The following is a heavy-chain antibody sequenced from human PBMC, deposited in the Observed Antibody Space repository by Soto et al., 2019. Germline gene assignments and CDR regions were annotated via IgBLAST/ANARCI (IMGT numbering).Heavy chain of an antibody. CDR2: INAGNGNT. CDR1: GYTFTSYA. J-gene: IGHJ4*02. V-gene: IGHV1-3*01. CDR3: ARGSEPAYISWYVNGDY. Sequence: QVQHVQSGAEVKKPGASVKVSCKASGYTFTSYAIHWVRQAPGQRPEWMGWINAGNGNTKYSQKFQGRVTITRDTSASTAYMEVSGLRFEDTAVYYCARGSEPAYISWYVNGDYWGQGTLVTVSS. D-gene: IGHD6-13*01.